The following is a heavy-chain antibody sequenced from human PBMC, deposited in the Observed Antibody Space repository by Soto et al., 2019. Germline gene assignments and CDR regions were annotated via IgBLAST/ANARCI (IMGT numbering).Heavy chain of an antibody. D-gene: IGHD1-1*01. V-gene: IGHV1-8*01. CDR2: MNPNSGNT. CDR1: GYTFTSYD. Sequence: PSVKVSCTASGYTFTSYDINWVRQATGQGLEWMGWMNPNSGNTGYAQKSQGRVTMTRNTSISTAYMELSSLRSEDTAVYYCARETTTRGMDVWGQGTTVTVSS. CDR3: ARETTTRGMDV. J-gene: IGHJ6*02.